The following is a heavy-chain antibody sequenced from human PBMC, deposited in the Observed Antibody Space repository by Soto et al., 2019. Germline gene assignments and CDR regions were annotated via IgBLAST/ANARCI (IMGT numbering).Heavy chain of an antibody. V-gene: IGHV3-21*01. CDR3: AIDRSPADSSGWYGDAVDI. D-gene: IGHD6-19*01. CDR2: ISSSSSSI. Sequence: GGALRISCGAFGISLSSYSINWVRQAPGKGLVCVSSISSSSSSIFYASSVKGRLTISLDNAKNSLYLQMNSLRAEDTSVYYCAIDRSPADSSGWYGDAVDISGQGTMVTVSS. CDR1: GISLSSYS. J-gene: IGHJ3*02.